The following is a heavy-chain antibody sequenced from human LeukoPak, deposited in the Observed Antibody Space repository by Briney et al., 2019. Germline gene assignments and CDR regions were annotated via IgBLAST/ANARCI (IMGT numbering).Heavy chain of an antibody. CDR1: GFTFDDYA. J-gene: IGHJ3*02. CDR3: AKGGRIVGATYDAFDI. V-gene: IGHV3-9*01. CDR2: ISWNSGSI. D-gene: IGHD1-26*01. Sequence: GRSLRLSCAASGFTFDDYAMHWVRQAPGKGLEWVSGISWNSGSIGYADSVQGRFTISRDNAKNSLYLQMNSLRAEDTAVYYCAKGGRIVGATYDAFDIWGQGTMVTVSS.